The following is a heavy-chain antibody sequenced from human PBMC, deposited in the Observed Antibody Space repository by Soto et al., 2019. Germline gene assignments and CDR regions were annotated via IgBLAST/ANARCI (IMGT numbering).Heavy chain of an antibody. J-gene: IGHJ6*02. CDR1: SGPSRSHN. CDR2: VYDTGST. V-gene: IGHV4-59*08. CDR3: VRQGIGALHGLLDV. Sequence: QVQLQQSGPGLVKPSETLSLTCTVSSGPSRSHNWGWIRQSPGRGLGWIGYVYDTGSTSYNPSLESQVTISADTSTNHISLTLSSGTAADTAVYYCVRQGIGALHGLLDVWGPGTNVSVSS. D-gene: IGHD3-10*01.